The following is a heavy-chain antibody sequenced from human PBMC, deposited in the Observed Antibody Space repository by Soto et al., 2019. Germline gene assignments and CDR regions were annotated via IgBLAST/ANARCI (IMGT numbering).Heavy chain of an antibody. D-gene: IGHD1-26*01. CDR2: MQPSTGRT. CDR3: ARGVSAGVDY. J-gene: IGHJ4*02. V-gene: IGHV1-8*02. Sequence: QVQLVQSGAEVRKPGASVKVSCKASGYSFTSLDINWVRQTPGQGLEWMGWMQPSTGRTGYAQKFQGRATMTRDTSINTAYMELTTLTSDDTAFYYCARGVSAGVDYWGQGTLVTVSS. CDR1: GYSFTSLD.